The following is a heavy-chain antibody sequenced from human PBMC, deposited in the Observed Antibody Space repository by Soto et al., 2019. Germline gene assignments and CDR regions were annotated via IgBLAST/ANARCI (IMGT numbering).Heavy chain of an antibody. CDR3: AKNGHPPYYYYGMDV. D-gene: IGHD2-8*01. CDR1: GYSFSTYG. V-gene: IGHV1-18*01. Sequence: QGQLVQSGAEVKQPGASVKVSCKASGYSFSTYGISWVRQAPGQGLEWMGWISGYNGDTNYAKKFQGRVTMTIDTSXPTAYLELRRLTYDDTAVYFCAKNGHPPYYYYGMDVWGQGTTVTVSS. J-gene: IGHJ6*02. CDR2: ISGYNGDT.